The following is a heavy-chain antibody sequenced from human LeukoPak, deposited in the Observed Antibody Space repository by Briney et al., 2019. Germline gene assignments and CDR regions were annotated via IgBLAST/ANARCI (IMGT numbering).Heavy chain of an antibody. J-gene: IGHJ4*02. CDR3: AKDIDSSGWYYFDY. CDR1: GFTLISYW. CDR2: ISSSSSTI. D-gene: IGHD6-19*01. Sequence: GGSLRLSCAASGFTLISYWMTWVRQAPGKGLEWVSYISSSSSTIYYADSVKGRFTISRDNAKNSLYLQMNSLRAEDTALYYCAKDIDSSGWYYFDYWGQGTLVTVSS. V-gene: IGHV3-48*01.